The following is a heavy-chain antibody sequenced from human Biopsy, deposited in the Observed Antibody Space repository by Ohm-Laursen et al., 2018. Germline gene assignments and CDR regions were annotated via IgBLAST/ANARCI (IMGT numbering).Heavy chain of an antibody. J-gene: IGHJ5*02. V-gene: IGHV1-18*01. Sequence: ASVTVSCKASGYTFTTYGISWVRQAPGQGLEWMGWIDAKTGDTNYAQKFQGRVTMTRDTSISTAYVDLSSLRSDDTAVYYCTRGGYYYDSLAYYYWFDPWGQGTLVTVSS. CDR2: IDAKTGDT. CDR1: GYTFTTYG. D-gene: IGHD3-22*01. CDR3: TRGGYYYDSLAYYYWFDP.